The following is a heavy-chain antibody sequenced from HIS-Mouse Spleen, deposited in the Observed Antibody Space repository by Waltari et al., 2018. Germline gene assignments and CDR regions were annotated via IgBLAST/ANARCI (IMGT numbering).Heavy chain of an antibody. J-gene: IGHJ4*02. V-gene: IGHV3-33*06. Sequence: QVQLVESGGGVVQPGRSLRLSCAASGFTFSSYGMHGVRQGPGKGLGWVAVIWYDGSNKYYADAGKGRFTISRDNSKNTLYLQMNSLRAEDTAVYYCAKGGLMVYAIGDYWGQGTLVTVSS. CDR1: GFTFSSYG. D-gene: IGHD2-8*01. CDR3: AKGGLMVYAIGDY. CDR2: IWYDGSNK.